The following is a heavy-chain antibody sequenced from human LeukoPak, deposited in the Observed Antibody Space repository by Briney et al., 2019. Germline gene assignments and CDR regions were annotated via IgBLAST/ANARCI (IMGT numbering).Heavy chain of an antibody. CDR1: GGSFSGYY. V-gene: IGHV4-34*01. CDR3: ARRLGQYSSGWYRKGYYYYGMDV. Sequence: SETLSLTCAVYGGSFSGYYWSWIRQPPGKGLEWIGEINHSGSTNYNPSLKSRVTISVDTSKNQFSLKLSSVTAADTAVYYCARRLGQYSSGWYRKGYYYYGMDVWGQGTTVTVSS. J-gene: IGHJ6*02. CDR2: INHSGST. D-gene: IGHD6-19*01.